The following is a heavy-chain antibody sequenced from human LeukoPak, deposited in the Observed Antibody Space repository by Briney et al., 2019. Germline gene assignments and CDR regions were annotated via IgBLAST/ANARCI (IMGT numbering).Heavy chain of an antibody. CDR3: ARHVWLQPFDY. D-gene: IGHD3-9*01. J-gene: IGHJ4*02. Sequence: SETLSLTCSVSGGSMNSYYWSWIRQSPGKGLEWIGYIYYSGSTNYNPSLKSRVTVSVDTSKNQFSLKLSSVTAADTAVYYCARHVWLQPFDYWGQGTLVTVSS. CDR2: IYYSGST. CDR1: GGSMNSYY. V-gene: IGHV4-59*08.